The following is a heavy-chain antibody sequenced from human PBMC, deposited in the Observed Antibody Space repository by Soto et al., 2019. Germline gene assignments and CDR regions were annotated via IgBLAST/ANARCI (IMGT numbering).Heavy chain of an antibody. CDR3: ARDGGAGTPTLVFDY. J-gene: IGHJ4*02. CDR1: GFSFNVYA. V-gene: IGHV3-33*01. Sequence: QVHLVESGGGVVQPGGSLRLSCGASGFSFNVYAIHWVRHAPGKGLQWVAGIWPDGSHKFYADSVRGRVTISRDNSKNTLNLQMNSLGVEDTAVYYCARDGGAGTPTLVFDYWGQGTLVTVSS. CDR2: IWPDGSHK. D-gene: IGHD3-10*01.